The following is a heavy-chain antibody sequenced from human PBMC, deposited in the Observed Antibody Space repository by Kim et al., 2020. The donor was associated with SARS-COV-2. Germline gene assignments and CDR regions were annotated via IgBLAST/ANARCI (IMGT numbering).Heavy chain of an antibody. CDR1: GFTFSDYS. Sequence: GGSLRLSCTTSGFTFSDYSMNWVRQAPGKGLEWVSSISSASISIFYADSVKGRFTISRDNAKNSLYLQMNSLRAEDTAIYYCARGCYGGSCHGADRKFDYWGQGILVTVSS. D-gene: IGHD2-15*01. CDR3: ARGCYGGSCHGADRKFDY. CDR2: ISSASISI. V-gene: IGHV3-21*04. J-gene: IGHJ4*02.